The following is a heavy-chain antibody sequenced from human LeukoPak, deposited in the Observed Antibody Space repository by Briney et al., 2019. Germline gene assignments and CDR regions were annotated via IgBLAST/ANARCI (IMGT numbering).Heavy chain of an antibody. V-gene: IGHV4-34*09. CDR3: ASYGSGSYRFDP. J-gene: IGHJ5*02. CDR2: IHHSGST. CDR1: GGSFSGYY. Sequence: SETLSLTCAVYGGSFSGYYWSWIRQHPGKGLEWIGYIHHSGSTYYNPSLKSRVIISVDTSKNQFSLKLNSVTAADTAVYYCASYGSGSYRFDPWGQGTPVTVSS. D-gene: IGHD3-10*01.